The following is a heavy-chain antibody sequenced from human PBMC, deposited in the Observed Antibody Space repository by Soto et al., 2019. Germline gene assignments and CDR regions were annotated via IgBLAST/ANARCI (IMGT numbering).Heavy chain of an antibody. V-gene: IGHV3-30-3*01. J-gene: IGHJ4*02. Sequence: GGSLRLSCAASGFTFSSYAMHWVRQAPGKGLEWVAVISYDGSNKYYADSVKGRFTISRDNSKNTLYLQMNSLRAEDTAVYYCAGHVSGYDFYGPPSYPDYWGQGTLVTVSS. CDR3: AGHVSGYDFYGPPSYPDY. D-gene: IGHD5-12*01. CDR2: ISYDGSNK. CDR1: GFTFSSYA.